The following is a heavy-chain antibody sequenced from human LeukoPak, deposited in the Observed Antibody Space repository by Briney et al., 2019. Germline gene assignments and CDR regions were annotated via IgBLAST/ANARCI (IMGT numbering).Heavy chain of an antibody. V-gene: IGHV3-21*01. J-gene: IGHJ3*02. CDR2: IISISSYI. CDR3: TRAYYRKFVMVNDFDI. D-gene: IGHD1-14*01. CDR1: AFTFTSYS. Sequence: SLRLSCPPSAFTFTSYSMNWVRHAPRNWLEWVSSIISISSYIYYADSVKSRSTTTRNNAKNSLYQQMNSRRAEDTAVYYCTRAYYRKFVMVNDFDIWGQGTMVTVSS.